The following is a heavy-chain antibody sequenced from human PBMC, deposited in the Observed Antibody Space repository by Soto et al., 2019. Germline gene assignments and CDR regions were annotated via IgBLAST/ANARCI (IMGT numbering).Heavy chain of an antibody. CDR3: ASDFEYGGK. Sequence: QVQLVQSGSELKKPGASVKVSCKASGYTFTSYAMTWVRQAPGQGLEWMGWINTNTGNPTYAQGFTGRFVFYLDTSVSTAYLQIGSITAADTAVYYCASDFEYGGKWDQGTLFTVSS. CDR2: INTNTGNP. J-gene: IGHJ4*02. CDR1: GYTFTSYA. D-gene: IGHD3-16*01. V-gene: IGHV7-4-1*01.